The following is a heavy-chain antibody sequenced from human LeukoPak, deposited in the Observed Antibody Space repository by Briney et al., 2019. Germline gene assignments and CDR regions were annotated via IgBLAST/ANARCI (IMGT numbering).Heavy chain of an antibody. CDR2: INHSGST. J-gene: IGHJ6*02. D-gene: IGHD3-10*01. CDR3: ARDVGAMVRDADPASIGMDV. V-gene: IGHV4-34*01. Sequence: SETLSLTYAVYGGSFSGYYWSWIRQPPGKGLEWIGEINHSGSTNYNPSLKSRVTISVDTSKNQFSLKLSSVTAADTAVYYCARDVGAMVRDADPASIGMDVWGQGTTVTVSS. CDR1: GGSFSGYY.